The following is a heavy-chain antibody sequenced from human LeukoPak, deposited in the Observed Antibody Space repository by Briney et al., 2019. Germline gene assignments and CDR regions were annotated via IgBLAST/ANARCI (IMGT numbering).Heavy chain of an antibody. Sequence: PSETLSLTCAVSGGSIISGDYSWSWSWIRQPPGKGLEWIGYIYHSGSTYYNPSLKSRVTMSVDRPKNQFSLKLISVTAADTAVYYCATGYSSSWYGDRAWFDPWGQGTLVTVSS. CDR3: ATGYSSSWYGDRAWFDP. CDR2: IYHSGST. J-gene: IGHJ5*02. CDR1: GGSIISGDYS. V-gene: IGHV4-30-2*01. D-gene: IGHD6-13*01.